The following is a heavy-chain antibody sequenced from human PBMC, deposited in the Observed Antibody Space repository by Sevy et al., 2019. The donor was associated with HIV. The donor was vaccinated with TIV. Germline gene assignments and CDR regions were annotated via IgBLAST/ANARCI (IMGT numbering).Heavy chain of an antibody. CDR1: GFTFSSYA. Sequence: GGSLRLSCAASGFTFSSYAMHWVRQAPGKGLEWVAVISYDGSNKYYADSVKGGFTISRDNSKNTLYLQMNSLRAEDTAVYYCARDPTTVTTYYFDYWGQGTLVTVSS. CDR2: ISYDGSNK. D-gene: IGHD4-17*01. CDR3: ARDPTTVTTYYFDY. J-gene: IGHJ4*02. V-gene: IGHV3-30-3*01.